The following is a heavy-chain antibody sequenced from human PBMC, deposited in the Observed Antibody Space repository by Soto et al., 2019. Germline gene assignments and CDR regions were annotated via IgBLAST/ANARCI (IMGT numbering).Heavy chain of an antibody. D-gene: IGHD2-15*01. V-gene: IGHV1-2*04. Sequence: QVQLVQSGAEVKKPGASVKVSCKASGYTFTGYYMHWVRQAPGQGLEWMGWINPNSGGTNYAQKFQGWVTMTRDMSISTAYMELSRLRSDDTAVYYCARGPMLYCSGGSRYLYYYYGMDVWGQGTTVNVSS. CDR2: INPNSGGT. CDR1: GYTFTGYY. CDR3: ARGPMLYCSGGSRYLYYYYGMDV. J-gene: IGHJ6*02.